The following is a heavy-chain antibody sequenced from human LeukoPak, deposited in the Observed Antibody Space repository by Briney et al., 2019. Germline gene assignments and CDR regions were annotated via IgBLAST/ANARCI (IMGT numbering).Heavy chain of an antibody. V-gene: IGHV1-46*01. CDR3: ARDLSYYGSGSYYFDY. D-gene: IGHD3-10*01. J-gene: IGHJ4*02. Sequence: ASVKVSCKASGYTFTSYYMHWVRQAPGQGLEWMGIINPSGGSTSYAQKFQGRVTMTRDTSINTAYMELSRLRSDDTAVYYCARDLSYYGSGSYYFDYWGQGTLVTVSS. CDR1: GYTFTSYY. CDR2: INPSGGST.